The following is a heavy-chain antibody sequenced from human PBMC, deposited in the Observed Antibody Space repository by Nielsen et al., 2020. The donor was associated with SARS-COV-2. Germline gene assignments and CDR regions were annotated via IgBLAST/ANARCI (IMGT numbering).Heavy chain of an antibody. CDR2: IDPSDSYT. J-gene: IGHJ5*02. V-gene: IGHV5-10-1*01. CDR1: GYTFTSYW. D-gene: IGHD3-3*01. CDR3: ARHLDYDLTFDP. Sequence: GGSLRLSCKGSGYTFTSYWISWVRQMPGKGLEWMGRIDPSDSYTNYSQSFQGHVTISADKSISTAYLQWSSLKASDTAMYYCARHLDYDLTFDPLGQGTLVTVSS.